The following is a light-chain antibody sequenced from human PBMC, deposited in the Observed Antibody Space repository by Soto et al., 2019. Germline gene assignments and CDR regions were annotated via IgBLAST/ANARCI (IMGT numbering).Light chain of an antibody. J-gene: IGKJ1*01. CDR3: HQYGSSRGT. CDR2: DAS. CDR1: QSVGSN. Sequence: EIVMTQSPATLSVSPGEIVTLSFRARQSVGSNLAWYQQKPGQTPRLLIYDASSRATGIPARFGGSGSGTDFTLTISRLEPEDFAVYYCHQYGSSRGTFGQGTKVDI. V-gene: IGKV3-20*01.